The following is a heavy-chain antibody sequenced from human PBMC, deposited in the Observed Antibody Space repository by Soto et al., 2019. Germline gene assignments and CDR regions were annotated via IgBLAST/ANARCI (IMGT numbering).Heavy chain of an antibody. CDR1: GFTFSSYV. V-gene: IGHV3-64D*06. Sequence: AGGSLRLSCSASGFTFSSYVMHWVRQAPGKGLEYVSAISSNGGSTYYADSVKGRFTISRDNSKNTLYLQMSSLRAEDTAVYYCVKDQEYQLSNSWFDPWGQGTLVTVSS. J-gene: IGHJ5*02. CDR2: ISSNGGST. CDR3: VKDQEYQLSNSWFDP. D-gene: IGHD2-2*01.